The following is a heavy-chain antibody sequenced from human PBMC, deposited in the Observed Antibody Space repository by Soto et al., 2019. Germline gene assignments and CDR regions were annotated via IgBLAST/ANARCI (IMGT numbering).Heavy chain of an antibody. D-gene: IGHD6-13*01. CDR3: AIDIAAADFYYYYGMDV. CDR1: GFTFSSYG. Sequence: GGPLRLSCAASGFTFSSYGLHWVRQAPGKGLDWVAVIWYDGSNKYYADSVKGRLTISRDNSKITLYLQMNSLRAEDTAVYYCAIDIAAADFYYYYGMDVWGQGTTVTVSS. V-gene: IGHV3-33*01. CDR2: IWYDGSNK. J-gene: IGHJ6*02.